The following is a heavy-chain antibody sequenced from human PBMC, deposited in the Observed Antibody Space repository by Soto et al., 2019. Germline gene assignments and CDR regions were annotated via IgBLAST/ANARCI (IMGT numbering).Heavy chain of an antibody. V-gene: IGHV3-33*01. J-gene: IGHJ6*01. D-gene: IGHD2-8*01. CDR1: GFTFSSYG. CDR2: IWYDGSNK. CDR3: ARDPGYCINGVCYRGDYYYSGMDV. Sequence: PGGSLRLSCAASGFTFSSYGMHWVRQAPGKGLEWVAVIWYDGSNKYYADSVKGRFTISRDNSKNTLYLQMNSLRAEDTAVDYCARDPGYCINGVCYRGDYYYSGMDVWGQGTTVTVSS.